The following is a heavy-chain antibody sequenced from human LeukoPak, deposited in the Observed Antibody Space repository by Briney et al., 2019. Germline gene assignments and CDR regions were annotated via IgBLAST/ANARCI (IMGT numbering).Heavy chain of an antibody. J-gene: IGHJ4*02. CDR3: ATGTLTTGGYYFGD. CDR2: IYYSGST. Sequence: SETLSLTCTVSGDSISSSSYHWGWIRQPPGKGLEWIGSIYYSGSTNYNPSLKSRVTISVDQSKNQISLHLSSVTAADTAVYYCATGTLTTGGYYFGDWGQGTLVTVSS. D-gene: IGHD1-1*01. CDR1: GDSISSSSYH. V-gene: IGHV4-39*07.